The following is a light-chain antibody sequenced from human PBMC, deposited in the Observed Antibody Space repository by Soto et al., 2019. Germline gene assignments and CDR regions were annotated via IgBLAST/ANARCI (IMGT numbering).Light chain of an antibody. CDR1: QSVSSY. J-gene: IGKJ1*01. CDR2: DAS. CDR3: HQRSNWGT. Sequence: EIVLTQSPATLSLSPGERATLSCRASQSVSSYLAWYQQKPGQAPRLLIYDASNRATGIPARFSGSGSGTDFTLTISSLEPEDFAVYYCHQRSNWGTFGQGTKVEIK. V-gene: IGKV3-11*01.